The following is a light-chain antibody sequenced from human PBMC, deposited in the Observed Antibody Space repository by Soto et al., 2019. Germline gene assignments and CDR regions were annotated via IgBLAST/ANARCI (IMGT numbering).Light chain of an antibody. V-gene: IGKV1-5*01. CDR1: QSIGNW. CDR2: DAS. J-gene: IGKJ1*01. CDR3: QQYNSYSST. Sequence: DIQMTQSPSTLSASVGDRVTNTCRASQSIGNWLAWYPQKPGKAPKLMIYDASSLESGVPSRFSGSGSGTEFTLTISSLQPDDFATYDGQQYNSYSSTFGHGTKVDI.